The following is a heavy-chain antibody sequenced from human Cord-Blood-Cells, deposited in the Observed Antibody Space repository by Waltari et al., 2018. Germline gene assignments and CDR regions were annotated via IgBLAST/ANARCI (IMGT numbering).Heavy chain of an antibody. Sequence: QVQLVQSGAEVKKPGASVKVSCKASGYTFTSYAMHWARQAPGQRLEWMGWINAGNGNTKYSQKFQGRVTITRDTSASTAYMELSSLRSEDTAVYYCAREIDYDFWSGYYYYYYGMDVWGQGTTVTVSS. V-gene: IGHV1-3*01. CDR1: GYTFTSYA. D-gene: IGHD3-3*01. CDR2: INAGNGNT. J-gene: IGHJ6*02. CDR3: AREIDYDFWSGYYYYYYGMDV.